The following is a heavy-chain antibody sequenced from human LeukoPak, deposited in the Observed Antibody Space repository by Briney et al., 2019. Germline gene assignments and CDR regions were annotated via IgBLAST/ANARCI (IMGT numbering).Heavy chain of an antibody. CDR3: ARFQVEGPIAAAGFDY. CDR2: IYCSGST. D-gene: IGHD6-13*01. CDR1: GGTISSYY. Sequence: SETLTLTCTASGGTISSYYWSWIRQPPGKGLEWIAYIYCSGSTNYNPSLKSGVTISVDTYKSQYSLKLSSGTAADTVVYYCARFQVEGPIAAAGFDYWGQGTLVTVSS. V-gene: IGHV4-59*01. J-gene: IGHJ4*02.